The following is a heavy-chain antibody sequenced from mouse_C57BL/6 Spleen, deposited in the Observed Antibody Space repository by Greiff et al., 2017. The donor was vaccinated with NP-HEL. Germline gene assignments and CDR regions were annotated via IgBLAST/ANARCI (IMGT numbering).Heavy chain of an antibody. J-gene: IGHJ2*01. Sequence: VQLQQSGPELVKPGASVKISCKASGYSFTGYYMNWVKQSPEKSLEWIGEINPSTGGTTYNQKFKAKATLTVDKSSSTAYMQLKSLTSEDSAVYYCARYGVDYFDYWGQGTTLTVSS. V-gene: IGHV1-42*01. CDR2: INPSTGGT. D-gene: IGHD1-1*01. CDR1: GYSFTGYY. CDR3: ARYGVDYFDY.